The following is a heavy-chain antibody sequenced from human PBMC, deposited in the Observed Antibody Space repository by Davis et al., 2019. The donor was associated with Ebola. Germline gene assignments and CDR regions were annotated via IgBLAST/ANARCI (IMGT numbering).Heavy chain of an antibody. CDR1: GFMFSNYA. CDR2: ISGNGRAT. CDR3: AKAYCADDCSYILHFYQYMDV. D-gene: IGHD2-21*01. V-gene: IGHV3-23*01. Sequence: GGSLRLSCAASGFMFSNYAMNWVRQAPGKGLEWVSGISGNGRATYYADSVKGRFTISRDKSNNTLDLQMNILTPEDTAVYYCAKAYCADDCSYILHFYQYMDVWGKGTTVTVS. J-gene: IGHJ6*03.